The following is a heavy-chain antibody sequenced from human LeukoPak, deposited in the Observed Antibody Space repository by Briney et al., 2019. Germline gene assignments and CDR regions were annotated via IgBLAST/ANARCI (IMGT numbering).Heavy chain of an antibody. CDR1: GYTFTSYG. D-gene: IGHD3-3*01. Sequence: GASVKVSYKASGYTFTSYGIIWVRQAPGQGLEWMGWISAYNGDTNYAQKLQGRVTMTTDTSTSTAYMELRSLRSDDTAVYYCARTANYDFWSGYYLGIKNNNWFDPWGQGTLVTVSS. J-gene: IGHJ5*02. V-gene: IGHV1-18*01. CDR2: ISAYNGDT. CDR3: ARTANYDFWSGYYLGIKNNNWFDP.